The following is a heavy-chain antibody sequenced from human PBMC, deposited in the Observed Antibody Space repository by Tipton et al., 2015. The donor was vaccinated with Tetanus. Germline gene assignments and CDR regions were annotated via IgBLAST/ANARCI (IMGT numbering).Heavy chain of an antibody. CDR1: GFIFSSYG. CDR2: SWYDGTDK. D-gene: IGHD2-15*01. V-gene: IGHV3-33*01. Sequence: SLRLSCAGSGFIFSSYGIHWVRQAPGKGLEWLAVSWYDGTDKYYADSVKGRFTISRDNSKNTLYLQMNSLRAEDTALYYCAREADCSGGSCFSGDFDTWGQGTQVTVSS. J-gene: IGHJ4*02. CDR3: AREADCSGGSCFSGDFDT.